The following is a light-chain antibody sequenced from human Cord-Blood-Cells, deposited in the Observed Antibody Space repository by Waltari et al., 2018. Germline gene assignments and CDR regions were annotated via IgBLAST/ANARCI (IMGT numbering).Light chain of an antibody. J-gene: IGLJ1*01. Sequence: QSALTQPASVSGSPGQSITISCTGTSSDVGGYNCVSWYQQHPGKAPKLMIYDVSNRPSGVSNRFSGSKSGNTASLTISGLQAEDEADYYCSSYKSSSTYVFGTGTKVTVL. CDR3: SSYKSSSTYV. CDR1: SSDVGGYNC. V-gene: IGLV2-14*03. CDR2: DVS.